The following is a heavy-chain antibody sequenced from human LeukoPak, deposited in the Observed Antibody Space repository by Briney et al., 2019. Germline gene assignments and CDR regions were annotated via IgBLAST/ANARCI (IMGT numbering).Heavy chain of an antibody. CDR2: ISDSGSIT. D-gene: IGHD6-19*01. CDR1: GFAFSSQA. J-gene: IGHJ4*02. Sequence: GGSLRLSCAASGFAFSSQAMGWVRQAPGKGLEWVSVISDSGSITYYADSVKGRFTISRDNSKNTLFLQMNSLRVEDTAVYYCAKDARRTSGWYFFDYWGQETLVTVSS. CDR3: AKDARRTSGWYFFDY. V-gene: IGHV3-23*01.